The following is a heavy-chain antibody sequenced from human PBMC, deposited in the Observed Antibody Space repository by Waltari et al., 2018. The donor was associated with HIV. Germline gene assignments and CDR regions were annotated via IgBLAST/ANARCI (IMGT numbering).Heavy chain of an antibody. CDR3: ARVSLLTSINRYCSSTSCYRDAFDI. V-gene: IGHV4-38-2*01. CDR1: GYSISRGYY. Sequence: QVQLQESGPGLVKPSEPLSLTCAVSGYSISRGYYWGWILQTPGRGMEWMWSIYHSGSTYYNPSLKSRVTISVDTSKNQFSLKLSSVTAADTAVYYCARVSLLTSINRYCSSTSCYRDAFDIWGQGTMVTVSS. J-gene: IGHJ3*02. D-gene: IGHD2-2*02. CDR2: IYHSGST.